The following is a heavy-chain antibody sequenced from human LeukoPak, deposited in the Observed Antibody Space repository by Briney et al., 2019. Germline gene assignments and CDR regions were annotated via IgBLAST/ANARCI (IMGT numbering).Heavy chain of an antibody. CDR3: ARHPSPGYSGSYWYFDY. CDR2: IIPILGIA. D-gene: IGHD1-26*01. CDR1: GGTFSSYA. J-gene: IGHJ4*02. V-gene: IGHV1-69*04. Sequence: ASVKVSCKASGGTFSSYAISWVRQAPGQGLEWMGRIIPILGIANYAQKFQGRVTITADKSTSTAYMELSSLRSEDTAVYYCARHPSPGYSGSYWYFDYWGQGTLVTVSS.